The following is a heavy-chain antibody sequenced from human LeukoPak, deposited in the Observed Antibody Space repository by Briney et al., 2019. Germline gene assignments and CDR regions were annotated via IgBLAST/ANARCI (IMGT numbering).Heavy chain of an antibody. J-gene: IGHJ4*02. Sequence: KSSETLSLTCTVSGGSISSYYWSWIRQPPGKGLEWIGYIYYSGMTNYNPSLKSRVTISLDTPKNQFSLKLSSVTAADTAVYYCASADYDDYYIDFWGQGTLVTVSS. CDR2: IYYSGMT. CDR1: GGSISSYY. V-gene: IGHV4-59*01. D-gene: IGHD4-17*01. CDR3: ASADYDDYYIDF.